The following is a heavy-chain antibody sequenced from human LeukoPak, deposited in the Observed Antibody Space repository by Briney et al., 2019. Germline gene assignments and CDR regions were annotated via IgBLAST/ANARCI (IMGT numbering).Heavy chain of an antibody. J-gene: IGHJ6*02. D-gene: IGHD2-2*01. CDR3: ARGLPAAIYGMDV. Sequence: ASVTVSCKASGYTFTSYYMHWVRQAPGQGLEWMGIINPSGGSTSYAQKFQGRVTMTRDTSTSIVYMELSSLRSEDTAVYYCARGLPAAIYGMDVWGQGTTVTVSS. CDR2: INPSGGST. CDR1: GYTFTSYY. V-gene: IGHV1-46*01.